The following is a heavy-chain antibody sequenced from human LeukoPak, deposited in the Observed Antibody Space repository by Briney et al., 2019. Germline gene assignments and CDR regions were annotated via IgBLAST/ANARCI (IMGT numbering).Heavy chain of an antibody. CDR1: GFTFSSYS. J-gene: IGHJ4*02. V-gene: IGHV3-7*01. CDR2: MRQDGSEK. CDR3: ARESGSYYYDSSASAIDY. D-gene: IGHD3-22*01. Sequence: GGSLRLSCAASGFTFSSYSMNWVRQAPGKGLEWVANMRQDGSEKYYVDSVKGRFTISRDNAKNSLYLQMNSLRVEDTAVYYCARESGSYYYDSSASAIDYWGQGTLVTVSS.